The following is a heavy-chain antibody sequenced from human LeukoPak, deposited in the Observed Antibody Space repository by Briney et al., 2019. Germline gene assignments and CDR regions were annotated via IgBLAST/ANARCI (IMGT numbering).Heavy chain of an antibody. J-gene: IGHJ4*02. D-gene: IGHD1-26*01. CDR2: MKQDGSET. Sequence: GGSLRLSCAASGFTFSNYWMTWVRQAPGKGLEWLANMKQDGSETYYVDSVKGRFTISRDNAKNSLYLQMNSLRAEDTAVYYCARDKIVGASHFDSWGQGTLVTVSS. V-gene: IGHV3-7*01. CDR3: ARDKIVGASHFDS. CDR1: GFTFSNYW.